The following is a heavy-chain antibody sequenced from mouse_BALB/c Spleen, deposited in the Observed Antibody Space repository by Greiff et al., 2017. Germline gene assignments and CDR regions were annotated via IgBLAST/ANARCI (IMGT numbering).Heavy chain of an antibody. V-gene: IGHV2-6-7*01. CDR3: ARDQGYPYAMDY. CDR2: IWGDGST. CDR1: GFSFTGYG. D-gene: IGHD2-2*01. J-gene: IGHJ4*01. Sequence: VLLVESGPGLVAPSQTLSITCTVSGFSFTGYGVNWVRQPPGKGLEWLGMIWGDGSTDYNSALKSRLSISKDNSKSQVFLKMNSLQTDDTARYYCARDQGYPYAMDYWGQGTSVTVSS.